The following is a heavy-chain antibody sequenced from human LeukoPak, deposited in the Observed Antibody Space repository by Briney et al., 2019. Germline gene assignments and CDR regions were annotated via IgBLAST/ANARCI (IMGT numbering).Heavy chain of an antibody. CDR3: SAWSRSYYFDY. Sequence: QPGRSLRLSCAASGFTFSSHGMHWVRQAPGKGLEWVAVISYDGSSKYYADSVKGRFTISRDNSKNTLYLQMNSLRAEDTAVYYCSAWSRSYYFDYWGQGTLVTVSS. CDR1: GFTFSSHG. CDR2: ISYDGSSK. J-gene: IGHJ4*02. V-gene: IGHV3-30*03. D-gene: IGHD2-8*02.